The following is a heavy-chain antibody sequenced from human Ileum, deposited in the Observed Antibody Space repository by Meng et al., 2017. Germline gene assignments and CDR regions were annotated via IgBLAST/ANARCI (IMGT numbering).Heavy chain of an antibody. CDR3: ARGHYDKYFDS. D-gene: IGHD3-22*01. CDR1: GGSVNTGSYS. CDR2: MYFSGST. Sequence: VQLRESVPGLVRPSETLSLTFTISGGSVNTGSYSWSWIRQPPGKGLEWIGYMYFSGSTKYNASLKSRVSISVDTSKKQFSLNLTSVTAADTAVYYCARGHYDKYFDSWGQGTLVTVSS. J-gene: IGHJ4*02. V-gene: IGHV4-61*01.